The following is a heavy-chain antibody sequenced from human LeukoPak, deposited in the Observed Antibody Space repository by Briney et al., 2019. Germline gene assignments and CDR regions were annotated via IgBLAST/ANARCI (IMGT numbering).Heavy chain of an antibody. CDR3: AREKRYYDFSDGMDV. J-gene: IGHJ6*02. CDR2: ISSSSSYI. V-gene: IGHV3-21*01. D-gene: IGHD3-3*01. CDR1: GFTFSSYS. Sequence: PGGSLRLSCAASGFTFSSYSMNWVRQAPGKGLEWVSSISSSSSYIYYADSMKGRFTISRDKAKNSLYLQMNSLRAEDTAVYYCAREKRYYDFSDGMDVWGQGTTVTVSS.